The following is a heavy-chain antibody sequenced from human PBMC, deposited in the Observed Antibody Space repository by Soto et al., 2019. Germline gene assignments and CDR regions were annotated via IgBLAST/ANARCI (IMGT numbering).Heavy chain of an antibody. J-gene: IGHJ4*02. CDR1: GFTFSSYA. V-gene: IGHV3-23*01. D-gene: IGHD4-4*01. CDR3: ANDPHGRNSF. CDR2: ISGSGGST. Sequence: EVQVLESGGGLVQPGGSLRLSCAASGFTFSSYAMSWVRQAPGKGLEWVSAISGSGGSTYNADSVKGRFTISRDNSKNTLYLQMNSLRAEDPAVYYCANDPHGRNSFWGQETLVTVSS.